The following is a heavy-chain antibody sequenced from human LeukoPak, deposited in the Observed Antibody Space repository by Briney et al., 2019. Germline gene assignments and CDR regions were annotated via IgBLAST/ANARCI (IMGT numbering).Heavy chain of an antibody. J-gene: IGHJ4*02. V-gene: IGHV3-30-3*01. CDR3: GREGYCSSTSCYSLDY. Sequence: GGSLRLSCAASGFTFSSYAMHWVRQAPGKGLEWVAVISYDGSNKYYADSVKGRFTISRDNSKNTLYLQMNSLRAEDTAVYYCGREGYCSSTSCYSLDYWGQGTLVTVSS. CDR1: GFTFSSYA. D-gene: IGHD2-2*01. CDR2: ISYDGSNK.